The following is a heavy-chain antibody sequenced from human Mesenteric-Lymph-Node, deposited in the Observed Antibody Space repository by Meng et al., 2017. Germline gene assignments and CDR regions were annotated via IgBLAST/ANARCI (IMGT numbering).Heavy chain of an antibody. V-gene: IGHV4-61*02. CDR2: IYTSGST. CDR1: GGSISSAGYY. Sequence: LRLSCTVSGGSISSAGYYCSWIRQPAGKGLEWIGRIYTSGSTNCNPSLESRVTISVDTSKNQFSLKLNSVTAADTAVYYCARQAARIYYGSGSYYNVWGQGTLVTVSS. CDR3: ARQAARIYYGSGSYYNV. J-gene: IGHJ4*02. D-gene: IGHD3-10*01.